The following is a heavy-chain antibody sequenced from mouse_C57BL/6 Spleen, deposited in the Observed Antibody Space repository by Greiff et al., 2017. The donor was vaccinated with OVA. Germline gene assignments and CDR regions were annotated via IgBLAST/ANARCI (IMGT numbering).Heavy chain of an antibody. Sequence: VQLQQSGPELVKPGASVKISCKASGYSFTDYNMHWVKQSDGKSLEWIGVINPNYGTTSYNQKFKGKATLTVDQSSSTAYMQLNSLTSEDSAVYYCARGDMITSYAMDYWGQGTSVTVSS. J-gene: IGHJ4*01. CDR1: GYSFTDYN. D-gene: IGHD2-4*01. CDR3: ARGDMITSYAMDY. V-gene: IGHV1-39*01. CDR2: INPNYGTT.